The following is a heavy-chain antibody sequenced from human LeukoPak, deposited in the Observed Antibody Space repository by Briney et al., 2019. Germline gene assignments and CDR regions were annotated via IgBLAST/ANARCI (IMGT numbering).Heavy chain of an antibody. Sequence: GGSLRLSCAAPGFTFSSYAMSWVRQAPGKGLEWVSAISGSGGSTYYADSVKGRFTISRDNSKNTLYLQMNSLRAEDTAVYCCAKSGRDYPYYFDYWGQGTLVTVSS. CDR1: GFTFSSYA. V-gene: IGHV3-23*01. J-gene: IGHJ4*02. CDR2: ISGSGGST. D-gene: IGHD4-11*01. CDR3: AKSGRDYPYYFDY.